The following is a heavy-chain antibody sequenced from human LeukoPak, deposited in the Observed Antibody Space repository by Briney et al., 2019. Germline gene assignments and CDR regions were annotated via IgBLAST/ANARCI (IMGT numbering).Heavy chain of an antibody. V-gene: IGHV3-30*18. D-gene: IGHD1-26*01. Sequence: GGSLRLSCAASGFTFSTYGMHWVRQAPGKGLEWVAVLSYDGNNKFYADSVKGRFTISRDNSKNTLYLQMNSQRPEDTAVYYCAKDESGSYYGYFRHWGQGTLVTVSS. CDR1: GFTFSTYG. J-gene: IGHJ1*01. CDR2: LSYDGNNK. CDR3: AKDESGSYYGYFRH.